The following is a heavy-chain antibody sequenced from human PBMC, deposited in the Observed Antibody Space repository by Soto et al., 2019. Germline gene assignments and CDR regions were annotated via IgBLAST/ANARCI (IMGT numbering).Heavy chain of an antibody. Sequence: SVSNAWMNWVRQAPGKGLEWVGRIKSKTDGGTTDYAAPVKGRFTISRDDSKNTLYLQMNSLKTEDTAVYYCKILYDSSGYYHVYRCQGSLVTVSS. CDR3: KILYDSSGYYHVY. CDR1: SVSNAW. D-gene: IGHD3-22*01. V-gene: IGHV3-15*07. J-gene: IGHJ4*02. CDR2: IKSKTDGGTT.